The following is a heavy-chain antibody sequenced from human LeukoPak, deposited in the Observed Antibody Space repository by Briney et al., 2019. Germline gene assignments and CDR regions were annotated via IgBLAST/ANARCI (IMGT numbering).Heavy chain of an antibody. CDR2: IYYSGST. CDR1: GGSISSSSYY. J-gene: IGHJ6*03. Sequence: SETLSLTCTVSGGSISSSSYYWGWIRQPPGKGLEWIGSIYYSGSTNYNPSLKSRVTISVDTSKNQFSLKLSSVTAADTAVYYCARGRLLRPLYYYYMDVWGKGTTVTVSS. CDR3: ARGRLLRPLYYYYMDV. V-gene: IGHV4-39*07.